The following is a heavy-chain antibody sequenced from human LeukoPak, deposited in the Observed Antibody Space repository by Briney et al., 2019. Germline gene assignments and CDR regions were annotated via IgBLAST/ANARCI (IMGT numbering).Heavy chain of an antibody. V-gene: IGHV3-30*04. CDR3: ARGEWEPGRGYFDY. CDR1: GFTFSRYA. J-gene: IGHJ4*02. Sequence: GGSLRLSCAASGFTFSRYALRWVRQAPGEGLEWVSLLSYDGTNKYYADSVKGRFTISRDNSRNTLYLQMHRLRAEDTAVYYCARGEWEPGRGYFDYWGPGTLVTVSS. D-gene: IGHD1-26*01. CDR2: LSYDGTNK.